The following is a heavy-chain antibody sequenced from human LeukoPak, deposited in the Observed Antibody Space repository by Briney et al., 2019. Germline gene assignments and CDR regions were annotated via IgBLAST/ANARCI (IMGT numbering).Heavy chain of an antibody. Sequence: ASVKVSCKASGYTFTSYYMHWVRQAPGQGLEWMGWINVNSGAKDYAEKFQGRVTVTRDTSISTSYLELSRLRPDDTAVYYCVVNEYDYVWGSYRSFHWGQGTLVTVSS. CDR1: GYTFTSYY. V-gene: IGHV1-2*02. D-gene: IGHD3-16*02. CDR3: VVNEYDYVWGSYRSFH. J-gene: IGHJ4*02. CDR2: INVNSGAK.